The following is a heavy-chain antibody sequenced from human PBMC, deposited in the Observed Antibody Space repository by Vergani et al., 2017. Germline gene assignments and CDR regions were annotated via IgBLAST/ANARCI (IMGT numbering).Heavy chain of an antibody. Sequence: EVQLLESGGGLVQPGGSLRLSCAASGFTFSSYAMSWVRQAPGKGLEWVSAISGSGGSTYYADSVKGRFTISRDNAKNTLYLQMNSLRAEDTAVYYCAKDRQASGSYYDYWGQGTLVTVSS. CDR1: GFTFSSYA. V-gene: IGHV3-23*01. CDR2: ISGSGGST. CDR3: AKDRQASGSYYDY. J-gene: IGHJ4*02. D-gene: IGHD1-26*01.